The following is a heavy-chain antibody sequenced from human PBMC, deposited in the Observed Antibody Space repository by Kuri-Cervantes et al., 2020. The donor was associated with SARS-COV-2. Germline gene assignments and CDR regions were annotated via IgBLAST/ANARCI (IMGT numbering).Heavy chain of an antibody. D-gene: IGHD3-16*02. CDR2: IRSKAYGGTT. CDR3: ANLRLGELSSRHFDY. J-gene: IGHJ4*02. V-gene: IGHV3-49*04. Sequence: GESLKISCTASGFTFGDYAMSWVRQAPGKGLEWVGFIRSKAYGGTTEYAASVKGRFTISRDNSKNTLYLQMNSLRAEDTAVYYCANLRLGELSSRHFDYWGQGTLVTVSS. CDR1: GFTFGDYA.